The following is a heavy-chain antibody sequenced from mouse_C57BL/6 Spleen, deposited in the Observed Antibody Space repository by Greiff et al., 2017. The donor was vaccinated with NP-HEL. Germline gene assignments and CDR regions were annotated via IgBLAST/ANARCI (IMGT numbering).Heavy chain of an antibody. J-gene: IGHJ3*01. CDR1: GFNIKDDY. V-gene: IGHV14-4*01. Sequence: EVQLQQSGAELVRPGASVKLSCTASGFNIKDDYMHWVKQRPEQGLEWIGRIDPENGDTEYASKFQGKATITADTSSNTAYLQLSSLTSEDTAVYYYAAPGPIAYWGQGTLVTVSA. CDR3: AAPGPIAY. CDR2: IDPENGDT.